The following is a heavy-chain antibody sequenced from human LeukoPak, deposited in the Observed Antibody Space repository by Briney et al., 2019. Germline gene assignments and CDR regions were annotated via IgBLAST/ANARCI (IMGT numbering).Heavy chain of an antibody. V-gene: IGHV1-2*02. J-gene: IGHJ4*02. D-gene: IGHD3-16*01. CDR1: GYTLSDYY. CDR2: INPNSGET. Sequence: ASVKVSCKASGYTLSDYYMHWVRQAPGQGLEWMGWINPNSGETNYAQNLQGRVTLTSDTAINTVYMELSRLRSDDTAVYFCARVVSGGVIWAYWGQGTLVTVSS. CDR3: ARVVSGGVIWAY.